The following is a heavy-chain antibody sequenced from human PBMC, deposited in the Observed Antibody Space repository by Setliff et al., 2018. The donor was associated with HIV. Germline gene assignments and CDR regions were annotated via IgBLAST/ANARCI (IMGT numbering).Heavy chain of an antibody. J-gene: IGHJ4*02. V-gene: IGHV3-33*08. D-gene: IGHD5-12*01. CDR1: GFTFSSYG. Sequence: PGGSLRLSCAASGFTFSSYGMHWVRQAPGKGLKWVAVIWYDGSNKYYADSVKGRFTISRDNSKNTLYPQMNSLRAEDTAVYYCASSYSGYDWEIDYWGQGTLVTVSS. CDR2: IWYDGSNK. CDR3: ASSYSGYDWEIDY.